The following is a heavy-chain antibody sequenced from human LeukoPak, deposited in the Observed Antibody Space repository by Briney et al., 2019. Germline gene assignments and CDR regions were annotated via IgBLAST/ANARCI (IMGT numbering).Heavy chain of an antibody. CDR1: GGTFSSYA. J-gene: IGHJ4*02. CDR3: ARDHSAFGTTFLLSY. Sequence: GSSVKVSCKASGGTFSSYAISWVRQAPGQGLEWMGGIIPIFGTANYAQKFQGRVTITADESTSTAYMELSSLRSEDTAVYYCARDHSAFGTTFLLSYWGQGTLVTVPS. D-gene: IGHD3-3*02. V-gene: IGHV1-69*01. CDR2: IIPIFGTA.